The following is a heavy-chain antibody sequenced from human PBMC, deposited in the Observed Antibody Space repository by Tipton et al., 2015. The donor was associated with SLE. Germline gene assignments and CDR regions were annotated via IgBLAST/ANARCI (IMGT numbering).Heavy chain of an antibody. CDR1: GGSISSYY. V-gene: IGHV4-59*06. CDR3: ARYVVXPXAISXXYXYXXV. D-gene: IGHD2-2*01. CDR2: IYYSGST. J-gene: IGHJ6*03. Sequence: TLSLTCTVSGGSISSYYWSWIRQPPGKGLEWIGYIYYSGSTYYNPSLKSRVTMSVDTSKNQFSLKLSSVTAADTAVYYCARYVVXPXAISXXYXYXXVWGKWTTVTFSS.